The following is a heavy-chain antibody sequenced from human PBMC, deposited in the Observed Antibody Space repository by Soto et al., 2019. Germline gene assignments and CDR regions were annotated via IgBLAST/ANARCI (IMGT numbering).Heavy chain of an antibody. D-gene: IGHD3-3*01. CDR2: VNPNSGGT. V-gene: IGHV1-2*02. J-gene: IGHJ6*02. Sequence: ASVKVSCKASGYTFTGYYMHWVRQAPGQGLEWMGWVNPNSGGTNYAQKFQGRVTMTRDTSISTAYMELSRLRSDDTAVYYCARQDFGVVIITVYYYGMDVWGQGTTVTVSS. CDR1: GYTFTGYY. CDR3: ARQDFGVVIITVYYYGMDV.